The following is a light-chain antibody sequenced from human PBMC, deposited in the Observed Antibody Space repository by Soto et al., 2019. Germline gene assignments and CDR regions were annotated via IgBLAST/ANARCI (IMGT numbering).Light chain of an antibody. Sequence: QAVVTQPPSASGTPGQRVTISCSGSSSSIGSNTVNWYQQLPGTAPKLLIYSSNQRPSGVPDRFSGSKSGTSASLAISGLQSEDEADYYCAAWDDSLNGYVFGTGTKLTVL. V-gene: IGLV1-44*01. CDR3: AAWDDSLNGYV. J-gene: IGLJ1*01. CDR2: SSN. CDR1: SSSIGSNT.